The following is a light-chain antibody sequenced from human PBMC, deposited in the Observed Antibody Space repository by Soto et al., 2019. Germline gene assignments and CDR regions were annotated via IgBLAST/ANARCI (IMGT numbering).Light chain of an antibody. V-gene: IGLV2-14*01. CDR3: SSYASSSTWV. CDR2: EVS. CDR1: SSDVGDYNY. Sequence: QSVLTQPASVSGSPGQSITLSCTGTSSDVGDYNYVSWYQQHPGKAPRLIIYEVSYRPSGVSNRFSGSKSGNTASLTISGRQAEDEADYYCSSYASSSTWVFGGGTKLTVL. J-gene: IGLJ3*02.